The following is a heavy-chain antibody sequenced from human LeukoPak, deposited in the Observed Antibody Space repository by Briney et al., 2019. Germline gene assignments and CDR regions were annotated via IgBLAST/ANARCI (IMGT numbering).Heavy chain of an antibody. J-gene: IGHJ4*02. CDR1: GFTFSSYA. V-gene: IGHV3-30*04. Sequence: GRSLRLSCAASGFTFSSYAMHWVRQAPGKGLEWVAVISYDGSNKYYADSVKGRFTISRDNSKNTLYLQMNSLRAEDTAVYYCASVGFAFGDPTIDYWGQGTLVTVSS. D-gene: IGHD3-16*01. CDR2: ISYDGSNK. CDR3: ASVGFAFGDPTIDY.